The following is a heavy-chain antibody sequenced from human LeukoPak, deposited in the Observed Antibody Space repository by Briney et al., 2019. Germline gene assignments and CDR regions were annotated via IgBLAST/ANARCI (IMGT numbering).Heavy chain of an antibody. D-gene: IGHD6-13*01. CDR3: ARDRGSSSYTYYYYGMDV. Sequence: PGGSLRLSCAASGFTFSSYAMHWVRQAPGKGLEWVAVISYDGSNKYYADSVKGRFTISRDNSKNTLYLQMNSLRAEDTAVYYCARDRGSSSYTYYYYGMDVWGQGTTVTVSS. V-gene: IGHV3-30*04. CDR2: ISYDGSNK. J-gene: IGHJ6*02. CDR1: GFTFSSYA.